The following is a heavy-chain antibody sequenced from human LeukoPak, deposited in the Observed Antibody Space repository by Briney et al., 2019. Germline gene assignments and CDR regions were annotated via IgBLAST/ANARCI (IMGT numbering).Heavy chain of an antibody. CDR3: ARVPTLGIYYYYHYMDV. CDR2: IYHSGST. V-gene: IGHV4-38-2*02. D-gene: IGHD1-26*01. CDR1: GYSISSGYY. Sequence: SETLSLTCTVSGYSISSGYYWGWIRQPPGKGLEWIGSIYHSGSTYYNPSLKSRVTISVDTSKNQFSLKLSSVTAADTAVYYCARVPTLGIYYYYHYMDVWGKGTTVTVSS. J-gene: IGHJ6*03.